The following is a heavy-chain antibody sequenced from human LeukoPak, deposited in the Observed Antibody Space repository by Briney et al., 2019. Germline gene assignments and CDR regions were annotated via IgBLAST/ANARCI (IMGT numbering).Heavy chain of an antibody. Sequence: ASVKVSCKASGYTFTDYYMHWVRQAPGQGLEWMGWINPNDGDTNYAQKFQGRVTMTRDTSISTAHMEVSRLRSDDTAVYYCARANFLYCSSSTCLFDYWAREPWLPSRQ. D-gene: IGHD2-2*01. CDR1: GYTFTDYY. CDR3: ARANFLYCSSSTCLFDY. J-gene: IGHJ4*02. CDR2: INPNDGDT. V-gene: IGHV1-2*02.